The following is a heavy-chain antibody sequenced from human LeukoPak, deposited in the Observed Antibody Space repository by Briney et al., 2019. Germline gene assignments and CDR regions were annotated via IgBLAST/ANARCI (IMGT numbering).Heavy chain of an antibody. V-gene: IGHV4-59*01. CDR3: AREGPYSGCIDH. CDR2: IYYSGST. J-gene: IGHJ5*02. D-gene: IGHD5-12*01. Sequence: SETLSLTCTVSGGSISRYYWSWIRQPPGKGLEWIGYIYYSGSTDYNPSLKSRVTISVDTSKNQFSLKLSSVTAADTALYYCAREGPYSGCIDHWGQGTLVTVSS. CDR1: GGSISRYY.